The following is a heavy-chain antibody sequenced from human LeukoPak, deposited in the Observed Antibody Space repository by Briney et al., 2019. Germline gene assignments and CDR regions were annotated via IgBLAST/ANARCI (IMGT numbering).Heavy chain of an antibody. CDR1: GFTFGDYL. D-gene: IGHD6-19*01. CDR2: ISGGTT. J-gene: IGHJ4*02. Sequence: PGRSLRLSCAASGFTFGDYLMSWVRQAPGKGLEWVGFISGGTTEYAASVKVKFTISRDDSPSIDYLQMNSLTTEDTAVYYCSRGSGWLSVYWGQGTLVTVSS. CDR3: SRGSGWLSVY. V-gene: IGHV3-49*04.